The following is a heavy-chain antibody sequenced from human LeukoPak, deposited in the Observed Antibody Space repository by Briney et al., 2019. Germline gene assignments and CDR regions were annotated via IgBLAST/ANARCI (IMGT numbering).Heavy chain of an antibody. CDR1: GFTFSSYA. CDR3: ARDAPYYYDSSGYRLSYFDY. Sequence: GGSLRLSCAASGFTFSSYAMHWVRQAPGKGLEWISVIYSDGSTSYADSVRGRFTISRDNSKNTLFLQMNSLRAEDTAVYYCARDAPYYYDSSGYRLSYFDYWGQGTLVTVSS. V-gene: IGHV3-66*01. J-gene: IGHJ4*02. D-gene: IGHD3-22*01. CDR2: IYSDGST.